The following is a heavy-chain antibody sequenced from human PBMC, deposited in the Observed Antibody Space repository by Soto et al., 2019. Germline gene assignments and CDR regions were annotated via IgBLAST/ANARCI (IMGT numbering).Heavy chain of an antibody. V-gene: IGHV4-34*01. Sequence: SETLSLTCAVYGGSFSGYYWSWIRQPPGKGLEWIGEINHSGSTNYNPSLKSRVTISVDTSKNQFSLKLSSVTAADTAVYYCARAPYDSSGYPKPNWFDPSGQGTLVTVSS. CDR1: GGSFSGYY. J-gene: IGHJ5*02. D-gene: IGHD3-22*01. CDR3: ARAPYDSSGYPKPNWFDP. CDR2: INHSGST.